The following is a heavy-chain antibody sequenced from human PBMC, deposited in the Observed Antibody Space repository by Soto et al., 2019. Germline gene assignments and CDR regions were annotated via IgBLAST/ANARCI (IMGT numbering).Heavy chain of an antibody. D-gene: IGHD2-2*01. V-gene: IGHV4-59*12. Sequence: SSETLSLTCTVSGGSLTSYYWSWIRQPPGKGLEWIGYIYHSGSTYYNPSLKSRVTISVDRSKNQFSLKLSSVTAADTAVYYCARVPDRWGQGTLVTVSS. CDR3: ARVPDR. J-gene: IGHJ5*02. CDR2: IYHSGST. CDR1: GGSLTSYY.